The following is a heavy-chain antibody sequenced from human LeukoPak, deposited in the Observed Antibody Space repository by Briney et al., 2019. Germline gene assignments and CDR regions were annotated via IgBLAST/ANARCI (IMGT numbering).Heavy chain of an antibody. J-gene: IGHJ5*02. Sequence: SETLSLTCTVSGGSISSSSYYWGWIRQPPGKGLEWIGSIYYSGSTYYNPSLKSRVTISVDTSKNQFSLRLSSVTAADTAVYYCARGEMAAAGQTTNWFDPWGQGTLVTVSS. CDR1: GGSISSSSYY. CDR3: ARGEMAAAGQTTNWFDP. D-gene: IGHD6-13*01. CDR2: IYYSGST. V-gene: IGHV4-39*01.